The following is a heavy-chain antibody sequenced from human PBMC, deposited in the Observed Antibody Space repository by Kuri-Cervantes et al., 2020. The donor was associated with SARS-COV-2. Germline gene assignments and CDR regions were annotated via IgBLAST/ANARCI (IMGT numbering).Heavy chain of an antibody. J-gene: IGHJ5*02. CDR1: GGSISSGDYY. Sequence: GSLRLSCTVSGGSISSGDYYWGWIRQPPGKGLEWIGSIYHSGSTYYNPSLKSRVTISVDTSKNQFSLKLSSVTAADTAVYYCARDIHDYDFWSISPWGQGTLVTVSS. D-gene: IGHD3-3*01. V-gene: IGHV4-39*07. CDR2: IYHSGST. CDR3: ARDIHDYDFWSISP.